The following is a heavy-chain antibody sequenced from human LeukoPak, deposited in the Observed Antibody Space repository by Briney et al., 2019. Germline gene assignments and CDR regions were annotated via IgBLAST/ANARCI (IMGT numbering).Heavy chain of an antibody. Sequence: SETLSLTCAVYGGSFSGYYWSWIRQPPGKGLVWIGEINHSGSTNYNPSLKSRVTISVDTSKNQFSLKLSSVTAADTAVYYCASWHRQYDFWSGYYGAFDIWGQGTMVAVSS. CDR2: INHSGST. V-gene: IGHV4-34*01. CDR1: GGSFSGYY. CDR3: ASWHRQYDFWSGYYGAFDI. J-gene: IGHJ3*02. D-gene: IGHD3-3*01.